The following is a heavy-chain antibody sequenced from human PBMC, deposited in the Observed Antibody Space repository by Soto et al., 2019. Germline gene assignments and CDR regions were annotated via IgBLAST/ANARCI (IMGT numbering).Heavy chain of an antibody. CDR3: AREGFEGYCIGGSCYFDY. V-gene: IGHV1-69*01. CDR1: GGTFSSYA. D-gene: IGHD2-15*01. Sequence: QVQLVQSGAEVKKPGSSVKVSCKASGGTFSSYAISWVRQAPGQGLEWMEGIIPIFGTANYAQKFQGRVTITADESTSTAYMELSSLRSEDTAVYYCAREGFEGYCIGGSCYFDYWGQGTLVTVSS. J-gene: IGHJ4*02. CDR2: IIPIFGTA.